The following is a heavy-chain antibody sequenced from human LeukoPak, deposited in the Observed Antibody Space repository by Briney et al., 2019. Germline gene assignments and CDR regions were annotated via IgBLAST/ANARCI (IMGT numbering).Heavy chain of an antibody. Sequence: PSETLSLTCTVSGYSISSGYYWGWIRQPPGKGLEWIGSIYHSGSTYYNPSLKSRVTTSVDTSKNQFSLKLSSVTAADTAVYYCAREIGRGSYADYWGQGTLVTVSS. D-gene: IGHD1-26*01. J-gene: IGHJ4*02. V-gene: IGHV4-38-2*02. CDR2: IYHSGST. CDR3: AREIGRGSYADY. CDR1: GYSISSGYY.